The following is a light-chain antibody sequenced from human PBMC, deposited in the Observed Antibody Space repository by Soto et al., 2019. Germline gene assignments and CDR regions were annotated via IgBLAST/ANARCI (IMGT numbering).Light chain of an antibody. J-gene: IGKJ5*01. CDR2: DAS. CDR1: QSVSSY. Sequence: EIVLTQSPATLSLSPGETATLSCRASQSVSSYLAWYQQKPGQAPRPLIYDASNRATGIPARFSGSGSGTDFTLTISSLEPEDFALYYCQQRSNWPITFGQGTRLEIK. V-gene: IGKV3-11*01. CDR3: QQRSNWPIT.